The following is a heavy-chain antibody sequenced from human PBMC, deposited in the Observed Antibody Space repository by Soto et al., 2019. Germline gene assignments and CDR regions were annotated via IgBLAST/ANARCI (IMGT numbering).Heavy chain of an antibody. Sequence: LSLTCTVSGGSIYTGGFYWSWIRQLPGKGLEWLGYIYYTGSTQYTPSLKSRLSISTDTSDNQFSLRLNSVTAADTAVYYCATSLVTSRARVDYWGQGTPVTSPQ. V-gene: IGHV4-31*03. CDR3: ATSLVTSRARVDY. CDR1: GGSIYTGGFY. CDR2: IYYTGST. D-gene: IGHD1-26*01. J-gene: IGHJ4*02.